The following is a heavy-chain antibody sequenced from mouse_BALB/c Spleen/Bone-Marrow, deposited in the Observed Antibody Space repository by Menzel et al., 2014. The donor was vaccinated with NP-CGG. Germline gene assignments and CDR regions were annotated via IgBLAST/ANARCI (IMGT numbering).Heavy chain of an antibody. CDR3: ARGNYGNYVDYFDY. D-gene: IGHD2-1*01. Sequence: DVMLVESGGGLVQPGGSLKLSCAASGFTFSSYGTSWVRQTPDKRLELVASINSNGGSTYYPDSVKGRFTISRDNAKNTLSLQMSSLKSEDTAMYYCARGNYGNYVDYFDYWGQGTTLTVSS. V-gene: IGHV5-6-3*01. CDR2: INSNGGST. CDR1: GFTFSSYG. J-gene: IGHJ2*01.